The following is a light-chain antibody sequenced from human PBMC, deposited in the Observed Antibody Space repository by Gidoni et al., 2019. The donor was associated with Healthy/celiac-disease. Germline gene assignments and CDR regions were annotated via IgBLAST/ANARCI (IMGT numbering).Light chain of an antibody. CDR2: AAS. J-gene: IGKJ4*01. Sequence: EIVFTQSPATLSWSPGERATLSCRASQSVSSYLAWLQQKPGQAPRLLIYAASNRATGIPARFSGSGSGTDFTLTISSLEPEDFAVYYCQQRSNWPPGGLTFGGGTKVEIK. V-gene: IGKV3-11*01. CDR3: QQRSNWPPGGLT. CDR1: QSVSSY.